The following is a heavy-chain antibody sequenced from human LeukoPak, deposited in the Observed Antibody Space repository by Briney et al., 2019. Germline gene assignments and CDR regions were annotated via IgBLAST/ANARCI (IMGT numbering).Heavy chain of an antibody. CDR1: GYTLTGYY. CDR3: ARGRVVVVPAATDNWFDP. Sequence: ASVKVSCKASGYTLTGYYMHWVRQAPGQGLEWMGWINPNSGGTNYAQKFQGRVTMTRDTSISTAYMELSRLRSDDTAVYYCARGRVVVVPAATDNWFDPWGQGTLVTVSS. J-gene: IGHJ5*02. CDR2: INPNSGGT. V-gene: IGHV1-2*02. D-gene: IGHD2-2*01.